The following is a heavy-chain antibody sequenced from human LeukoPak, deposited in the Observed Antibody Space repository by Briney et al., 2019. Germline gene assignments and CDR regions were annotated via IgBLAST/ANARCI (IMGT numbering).Heavy chain of an antibody. D-gene: IGHD2-15*01. CDR3: AKDPGYYCSGGSCYVWYLDL. Sequence: GSLRLSCAASGFTFSSYAMSWVRQAPGKGLQWVSVISGSGSNTYYADSVKGRFTISRDNSKKTLYLQMNSLRAEDTAVYYCAKDPGYYCSGGSCYVWYLDLWGRGTLVTVSS. V-gene: IGHV3-23*01. CDR2: ISGSGSNT. CDR1: GFTFSSYA. J-gene: IGHJ2*01.